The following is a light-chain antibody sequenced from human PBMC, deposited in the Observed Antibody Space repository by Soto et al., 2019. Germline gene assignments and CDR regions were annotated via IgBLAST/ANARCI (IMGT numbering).Light chain of an antibody. CDR2: DVS. J-gene: IGLJ3*02. V-gene: IGLV2-14*01. Sequence: QSALSQPASVSGSPGQSITISCTGTSSDVGGYNYVSWYQQHPGKAPKLMIYDVSNRPSGVSNRFSGSKSGNTASLTISGLQAEDEADYYCSSYTSSSTPRVFGGGTKLPVL. CDR1: SSDVGGYNY. CDR3: SSYTSSSTPRV.